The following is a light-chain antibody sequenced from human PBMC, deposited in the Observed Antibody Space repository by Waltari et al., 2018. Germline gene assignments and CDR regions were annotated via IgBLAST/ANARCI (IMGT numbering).Light chain of an antibody. V-gene: IGLV1-47*01. CDR3: TAWDDSLFGVV. Sequence: QPVLTQPPSASGTPGQRVTISCSGGSSNIGTNYVYWYQQFPGTAPKLLIHRTEQRPSGVADRFSGSKSGTSASLAISGLRSGDEADYYCTAWDDSLFGVVFGGGTRLTVL. CDR1: SSNIGTNY. J-gene: IGLJ2*01. CDR2: RTE.